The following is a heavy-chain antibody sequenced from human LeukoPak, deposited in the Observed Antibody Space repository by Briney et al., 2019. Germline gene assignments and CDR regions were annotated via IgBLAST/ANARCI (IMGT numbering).Heavy chain of an antibody. V-gene: IGHV3-30*04. Sequence: PGGSLRLSCEASGFTFSSYAMHWVRQAPGKGLEWVAVISYDGSNKYYADSVKGRFTISRDNSKNTLYLQMNSLRAEDTAVYYCARDQDFDYWGQGTLVTVSS. CDR3: ARDQDFDY. CDR2: ISYDGSNK. CDR1: GFTFSSYA. J-gene: IGHJ4*02.